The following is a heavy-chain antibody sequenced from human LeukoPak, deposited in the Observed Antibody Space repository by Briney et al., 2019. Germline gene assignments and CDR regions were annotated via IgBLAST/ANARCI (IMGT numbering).Heavy chain of an antibody. V-gene: IGHV4-30-4*01. D-gene: IGHD3-22*01. Sequence: SQTLSLTCTVSGGSISSGDYSWGWIRQPPGKGLEWIGYIYYSGSTYYNPSLKSRVTISVDTSKNQFSLKLSSVTAADTAVYYCARATPYYYDSSGYYPRWGQGTLVTVSS. CDR1: GGSISSGDYS. CDR2: IYYSGST. J-gene: IGHJ4*02. CDR3: ARATPYYYDSSGYYPR.